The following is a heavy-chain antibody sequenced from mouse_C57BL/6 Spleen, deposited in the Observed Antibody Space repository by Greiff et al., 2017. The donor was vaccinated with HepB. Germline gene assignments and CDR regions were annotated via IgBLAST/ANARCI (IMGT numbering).Heavy chain of an antibody. D-gene: IGHD1-1*01. CDR2: INPGSGGT. CDR3: ARSDTVVSAMDY. J-gene: IGHJ4*01. CDR1: GYAFTNYL. Sequence: VQLQQSGAELVRPGTSVKVSCKASGYAFTNYLIEWVKQRPGQGLEWIGVINPGSGGTNYNEKFKGKATLTADKSSSTAYMQLSSLTSEDSAVYFCARSDTVVSAMDYWGQGTSVTVSS. V-gene: IGHV1-54*01.